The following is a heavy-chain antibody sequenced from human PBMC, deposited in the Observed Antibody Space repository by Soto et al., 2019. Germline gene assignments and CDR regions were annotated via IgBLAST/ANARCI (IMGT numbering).Heavy chain of an antibody. Sequence: GSLRLSCAASGFTFSSYAMSWVRQAPGKGLEWVSAISGSGGSTYYADSVKGRFTISRDNSKNTLYLQMNSLRAEDTAVYYCAKGVHDFWSGYYILFDYWGQGTLVTVSS. D-gene: IGHD3-3*01. CDR1: GFTFSSYA. J-gene: IGHJ4*02. V-gene: IGHV3-23*01. CDR3: AKGVHDFWSGYYILFDY. CDR2: ISGSGGST.